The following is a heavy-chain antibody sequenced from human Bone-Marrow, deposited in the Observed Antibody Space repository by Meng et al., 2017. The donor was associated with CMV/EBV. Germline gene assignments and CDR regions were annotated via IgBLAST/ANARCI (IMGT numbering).Heavy chain of an antibody. J-gene: IGHJ3*02. Sequence: GESLKISCAASGFTFSSYPMHWVRQAPGKGLEWVSSISSSSSYIYYADSVKGRFTISRDNAKNSLYLQMNSLRAEDTAVYYCARAARGAFDIWGQGTMGTVSS. CDR3: ARAARGAFDI. CDR2: ISSSSSYI. CDR1: GFTFSSYP. D-gene: IGHD1-26*01. V-gene: IGHV3-21*01.